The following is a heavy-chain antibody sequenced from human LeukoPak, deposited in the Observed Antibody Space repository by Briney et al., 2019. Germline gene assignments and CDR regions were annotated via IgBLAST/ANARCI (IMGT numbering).Heavy chain of an antibody. D-gene: IGHD2-2*01. CDR2: INPNSGGT. J-gene: IGHJ4*02. CDR3: ARGRIVVVPAANPAYYFDY. V-gene: IGHV1-2*04. CDR1: GYTFTGYY. Sequence: ASVKVSCKASGYTFTGYYMHWVRQAPGQGLEWMGWINPNSGGTNYAQKFQGWVTMTRDTSISTAYMELSRLRSDDTAVYYCARGRIVVVPAANPAYYFDYWGQGTLVTVSS.